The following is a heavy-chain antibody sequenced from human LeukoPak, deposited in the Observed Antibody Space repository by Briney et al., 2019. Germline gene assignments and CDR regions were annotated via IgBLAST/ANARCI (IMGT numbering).Heavy chain of an antibody. CDR3: TTVGFL. Sequence: GGSLRLSCAASGFTFSNAWMNWVRQAPGKGLEWVGRIKSKTHGGTTDYAAPVKGRFTISRDDSKNTLFLQMNSLKTEDTAVYYCTTVGFLWGQGTQVTVSS. CDR1: GFTFSNAW. D-gene: IGHD2/OR15-2a*01. J-gene: IGHJ4*02. V-gene: IGHV3-15*01. CDR2: IKSKTHGGTT.